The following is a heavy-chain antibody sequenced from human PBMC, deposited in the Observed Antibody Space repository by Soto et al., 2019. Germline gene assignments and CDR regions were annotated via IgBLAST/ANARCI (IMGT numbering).Heavy chain of an antibody. J-gene: IGHJ6*03. CDR1: GFTFSSYW. V-gene: IGHV3-7*01. CDR3: ARAITVTNPNYYYYYMDV. CDR2: IKQDGSEK. Sequence: GGSLRLSCAASGFTFSSYWMSWVRQAPGKGLEWVANIKQDGSEKYYVDSVKGRFTISRDNAKNSLYLQMNSLRAEDTAVYYCARAITVTNPNYYYYYMDVWGKGTTVTVSS. D-gene: IGHD4-17*01.